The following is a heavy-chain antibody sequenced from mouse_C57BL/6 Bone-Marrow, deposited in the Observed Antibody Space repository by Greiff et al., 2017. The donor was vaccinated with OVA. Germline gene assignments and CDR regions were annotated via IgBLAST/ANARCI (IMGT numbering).Heavy chain of an antibody. J-gene: IGHJ4*01. CDR1: GYTFTDYN. Sequence: VQLQQSGPELVKPGASVKIPCKASGYTFTDYNMDWVKQSHGKSLEWIGDINPNNGGTIYNQKFKGKATLTVDKSSSTAYMELRSLTSEDTAVYYCAREGTTVVGHYYAMDYWGQGTSVTVSS. V-gene: IGHV1-18*01. CDR3: AREGTTVVGHYYAMDY. CDR2: INPNNGGT. D-gene: IGHD1-1*01.